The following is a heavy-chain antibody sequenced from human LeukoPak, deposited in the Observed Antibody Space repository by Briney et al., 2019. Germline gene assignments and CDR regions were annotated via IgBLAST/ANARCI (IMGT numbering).Heavy chain of an antibody. Sequence: PSETLSLTCTVSGGSISSSSYYWGWIRQPPGKGLEWIVSIYYSGSTYYNPSLKSRVTISVDTSKNQFSLKLSSVTAADTAVYYCARGLGYSSSWYPYNWFDPWGQGTLVTVSS. CDR3: ARGLGYSSSWYPYNWFDP. CDR1: GGSISSSSYY. CDR2: IYYSGST. V-gene: IGHV4-39*07. J-gene: IGHJ5*02. D-gene: IGHD6-13*01.